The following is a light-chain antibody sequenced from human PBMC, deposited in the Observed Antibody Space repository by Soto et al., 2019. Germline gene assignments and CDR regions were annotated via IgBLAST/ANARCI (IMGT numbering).Light chain of an antibody. V-gene: IGKV3-20*01. CDR2: GAI. CDR3: QQYGNSPLT. CDR1: QDINIY. Sequence: EVALTQSPGTLSLSPGERATLSCRASQDINIYLAWYQQKPGQAPRLLISGAISRASGIPDRFTGNGAGTDFTLTINRLEPEDFAVYFCQQYGNSPLTFGGGTKVDIK. J-gene: IGKJ4*01.